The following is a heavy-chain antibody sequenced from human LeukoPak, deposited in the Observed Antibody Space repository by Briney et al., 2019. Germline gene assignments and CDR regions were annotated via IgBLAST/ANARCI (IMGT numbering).Heavy chain of an antibody. CDR3: AKLYDSNGYYVFEY. CDR2: IYHSGGT. Sequence: SGPLSLTCTISGVFISSSNWWAWVRQSPGKGLEWIGDIYHSGGTNYHPSLKSRVTISVDKSRNQFSLRLSSVTAADTAVYYCAKLYDSNGYYVFEYWGRGTLVNVSP. CDR1: GVFISSSNW. V-gene: IGHV4-4*02. J-gene: IGHJ4*02. D-gene: IGHD3-22*01.